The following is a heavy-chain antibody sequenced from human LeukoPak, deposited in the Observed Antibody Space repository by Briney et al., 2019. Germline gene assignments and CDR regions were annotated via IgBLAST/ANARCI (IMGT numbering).Heavy chain of an antibody. CDR3: ARGLGSGLGDYYYYMDV. D-gene: IGHD3-22*01. CDR1: GYTFTSYG. J-gene: IGHJ6*03. V-gene: IGHV1-8*03. Sequence: ASVKVSCKASGYTFTSYGINWVRQAPGQGLEWMGWISTYNGNTNYAQKFQGRVTITRNTSISTAYMELSSLRSEDTAVYYCARGLGSGLGDYYYYMDVWGKGTTVTVSS. CDR2: ISTYNGNT.